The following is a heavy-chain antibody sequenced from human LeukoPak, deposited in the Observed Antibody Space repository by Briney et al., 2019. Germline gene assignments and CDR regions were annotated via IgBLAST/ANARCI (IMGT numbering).Heavy chain of an antibody. D-gene: IGHD3-16*01. Sequence: PGGSLRLSCAASGFIFSSYAMSWVREAPARGLEWVSSLRGNGDTFYEDSVKGGFTLSRDESRNTVYFHLNELRVEDTAVYYCAKASWVSTADAVLWGQGTVVTVSS. CDR2: LRGNGDT. CDR1: GFIFSSYA. CDR3: AKASWVSTADAVL. J-gene: IGHJ4*02. V-gene: IGHV3-23*01.